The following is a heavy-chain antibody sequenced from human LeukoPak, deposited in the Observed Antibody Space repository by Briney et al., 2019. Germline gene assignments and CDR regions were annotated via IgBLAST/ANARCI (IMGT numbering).Heavy chain of an antibody. CDR2: IGISSSGYT. D-gene: IGHD6-19*01. Sequence: GGSLRLSCAASGFTLSGYYMSWIRQAPGKRLEWVSCIGISSSGYTNYADSVKGRFTISRDNANNSRYLQMDGLRAEDTAVYYCARDRGAVAATWFDYWGQGTLVTVSS. V-gene: IGHV3-11*05. J-gene: IGHJ4*02. CDR3: ARDRGAVAATWFDY. CDR1: GFTLSGYY.